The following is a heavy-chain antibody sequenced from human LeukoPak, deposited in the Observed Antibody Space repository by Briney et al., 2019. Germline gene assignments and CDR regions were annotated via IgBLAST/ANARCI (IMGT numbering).Heavy chain of an antibody. CDR3: ATLPSSYCGGDCYPRV. V-gene: IGHV1-69*02. J-gene: IGHJ4*02. CDR1: GGTFSSYT. CDR2: IIPILGIA. D-gene: IGHD2-21*02. Sequence: SVRVSCKASGGTFSSYTISWVRQAPGQGLESMGRIIPILGIANYAQKFQGRVTITADKSTSTAYMELSSLRSEDTAVYYCATLPSSYCGGDCYPRVWGQGTLVTVSS.